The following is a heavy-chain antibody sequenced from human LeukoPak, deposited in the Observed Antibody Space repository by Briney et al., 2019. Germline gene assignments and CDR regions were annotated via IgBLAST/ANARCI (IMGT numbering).Heavy chain of an antibody. J-gene: IGHJ4*02. CDR1: GYTFTSYD. D-gene: IGHD2-2*01. Sequence: ASVKVSCKASGYTFTSYDINWVRQATGQGLEWMGWMNPNSGNTGYAQKFQGRVTITRYTSISTAYMELSSLRSEDTAVYYCARASFSVVPAAPSPGGTFDYWGQGTLVTVSS. CDR3: ARASFSVVPAAPSPGGTFDY. CDR2: MNPNSGNT. V-gene: IGHV1-8*03.